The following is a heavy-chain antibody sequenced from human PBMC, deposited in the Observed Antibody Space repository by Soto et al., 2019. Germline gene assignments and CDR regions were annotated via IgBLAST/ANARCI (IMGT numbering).Heavy chain of an antibody. D-gene: IGHD6-6*01. J-gene: IGHJ4*02. V-gene: IGHV3-13*01. CDR2: IGTAGDT. CDR3: AREYSSSFRWQLGY. Sequence: GGSLRLSCAASGFTFSSYDMHWVRQATGKGLEWVSAIGTAGDTYYPGSVKGRFTISRENAKNSLYLQMNSLRAEDTAVYYCAREYSSSFRWQLGYWGQGTLVTVSS. CDR1: GFTFSSYD.